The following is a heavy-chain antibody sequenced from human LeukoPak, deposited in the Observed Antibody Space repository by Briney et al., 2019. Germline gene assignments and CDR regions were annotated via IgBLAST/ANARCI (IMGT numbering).Heavy chain of an antibody. CDR1: GGSISSYY. Sequence: SETLSLTCTVSGGSISSYYWSWIRRPPGKGLEWIGYIYYSGSTNYNPSLKSRVTISVDTSKNQFSLKLSSVTAADTAVYYCARYYYGSGSYSGMDVWGQGTTVTVSS. D-gene: IGHD3-10*01. CDR2: IYYSGST. V-gene: IGHV4-59*08. J-gene: IGHJ6*02. CDR3: ARYYYGSGSYSGMDV.